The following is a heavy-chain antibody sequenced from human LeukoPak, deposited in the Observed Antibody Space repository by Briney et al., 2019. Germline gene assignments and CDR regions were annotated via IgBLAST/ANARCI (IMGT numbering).Heavy chain of an antibody. CDR1: GVSISSGSNY. CDR2: IYSSGST. D-gene: IGHD3-10*01. CDR3: TRSDGYGLVGI. J-gene: IGHJ3*01. Sequence: PSETLSLTCSVSGVSISSGSNYWGWIRQPPGKTLEWIGSIYSSGSTYYNSSLKSRVIILIDTSKNHFSLTLSSVTAADTAVYYCTRSDGYGLVGIWGQGTMVTVSS. V-gene: IGHV4-39*07.